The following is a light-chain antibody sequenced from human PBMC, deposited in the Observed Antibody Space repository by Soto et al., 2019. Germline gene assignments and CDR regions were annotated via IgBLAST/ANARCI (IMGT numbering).Light chain of an antibody. CDR2: SAS. V-gene: IGKV1-39*01. Sequence: DIQMTQSTSYLSASVGDIVNISCRAAQSISTSLNWYQTTPGXXPILLIYSASSVKPGVPPRFSGSGAAREFRLTVSSLLPEDIATYFCQKSYTSPPWTFGQGTKVDI. CDR3: QKSYTSPPWT. J-gene: IGKJ1*01. CDR1: QSISTS.